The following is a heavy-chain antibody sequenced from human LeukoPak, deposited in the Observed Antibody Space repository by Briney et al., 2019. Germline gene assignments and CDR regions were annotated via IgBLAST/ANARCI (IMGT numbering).Heavy chain of an antibody. CDR2: ISSSGSSI. CDR1: GFTLSSFE. Sequence: GGPLRLSCAVSGFTLSSFEMNWVRKAPGKGLEWVSYISSSGSSIYYGDSVKGRFTISRDNAKNSLYLQMNSLRAEDTAVYHCARGAGGYFDYWGQGSLVTVSS. V-gene: IGHV3-48*03. CDR3: ARGAGGYFDY. J-gene: IGHJ4*02. D-gene: IGHD3-10*01.